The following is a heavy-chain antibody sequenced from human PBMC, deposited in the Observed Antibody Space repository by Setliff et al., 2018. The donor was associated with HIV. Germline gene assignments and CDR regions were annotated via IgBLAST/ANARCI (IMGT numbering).Heavy chain of an antibody. Sequence: SSETLSLTCIVSGESISSKNYYWGWIRQPPGKGLEWIGSINYSGSTYYNPSLKSRVTISGDTSKNQFSLKMTSVTAADTAVFYCARGRHGLGLDVWGQGTLVTVSS. V-gene: IGHV4-39*07. CDR2: INYSGST. CDR3: ARGRHGLGLDV. J-gene: IGHJ4*02. CDR1: GESISSKNYY. D-gene: IGHD3-10*01.